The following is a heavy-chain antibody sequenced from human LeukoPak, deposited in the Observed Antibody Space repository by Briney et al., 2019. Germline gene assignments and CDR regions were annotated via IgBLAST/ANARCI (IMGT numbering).Heavy chain of an antibody. J-gene: IGHJ4*02. CDR1: GFTFSSYG. D-gene: IGHD3-16*01. Sequence: GRSLRLSCAASGFTFSSYGMHWVRQAPGKGLEWVAVIWYDGSNKYYVDSVKGRFTISRDNSKNTLYLQMNSLRAEDTAVYYCARDPGAGEWVFYFDYWGQGTLVTVSS. CDR3: ARDPGAGEWVFYFDY. CDR2: IWYDGSNK. V-gene: IGHV3-33*01.